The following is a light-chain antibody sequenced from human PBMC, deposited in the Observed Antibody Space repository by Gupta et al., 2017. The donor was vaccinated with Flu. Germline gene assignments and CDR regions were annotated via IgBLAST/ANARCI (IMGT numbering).Light chain of an antibody. J-gene: IGKJ2*01. V-gene: IGKV3-15*01. CDR2: GAY. Sequence: EIVVTQSPATLSVSPGERVTLSCRASESIRSNLAWYQCKPGQPPRLLIYGAYTRAAGIPARFSGTGSGTDFTLTISSLQPEDCAVYYCQHYRHWPLFGQGTKLEMK. CDR1: ESIRSN. CDR3: QHYRHWPL.